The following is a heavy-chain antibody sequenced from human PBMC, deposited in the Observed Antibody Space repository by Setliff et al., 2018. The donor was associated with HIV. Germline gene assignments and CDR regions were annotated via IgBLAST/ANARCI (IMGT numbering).Heavy chain of an antibody. CDR1: GFALSNYN. CDR2: ISSSSTYI. V-gene: IGHV3-21*01. Sequence: PGGSLRLSCAASGFALSNYNMNWVRQAPGKGLEWVSFISSSSTYIYYADSVQGRFTISRDNAKNSLYLEMNSLRVEDTAVYYCARGWSGKSYGPSFTVVRGVIDSWGQGTLITVSS. CDR3: ARGWSGKSYGPSFTVVRGVIDS. D-gene: IGHD3-10*01. J-gene: IGHJ4*02.